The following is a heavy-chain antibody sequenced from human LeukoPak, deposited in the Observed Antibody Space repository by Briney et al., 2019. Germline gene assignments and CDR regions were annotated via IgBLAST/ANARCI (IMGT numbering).Heavy chain of an antibody. D-gene: IGHD6-19*01. Sequence: SETLSLTCTVSGGSISSYYWSWIRQPPGRGLEWIGYIYYSGSTYYNSSLKGRVTISVDPSKNHFSLKVSSVTAADTAVDYCARSYRVTGTPEAYGMDVWGQGTTVTVSS. CDR3: ARSYRVTGTPEAYGMDV. CDR1: GGSISSYY. CDR2: IYYSGST. V-gene: IGHV4-59*01. J-gene: IGHJ6*02.